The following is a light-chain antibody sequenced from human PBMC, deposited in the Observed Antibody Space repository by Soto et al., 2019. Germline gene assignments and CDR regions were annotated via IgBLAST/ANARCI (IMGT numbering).Light chain of an antibody. CDR1: QNIRGW. CDR3: QQYNSYSWT. CDR2: DAS. J-gene: IGKJ1*01. V-gene: IGKV1-5*01. Sequence: DIRMTQSPSTLSTSVGDRVTITCRASQNIRGWLAWYQQKPGKAPKLLIYDASTLESGVPSRFSGSGSGTEFPLTISSLQPDDFATYYCQQYNSYSWTFGQGTTLAIK.